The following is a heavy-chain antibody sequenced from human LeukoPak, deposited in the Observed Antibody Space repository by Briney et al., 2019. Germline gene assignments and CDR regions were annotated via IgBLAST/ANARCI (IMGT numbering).Heavy chain of an antibody. Sequence: ASVKVSCKTSGYIFTDYYIHWVRQARGQGLEWMGWINPKSGGTNYAQKFQGRVTMTRDTSISTAYMEMSRLRSDDTAVYYCARNLWFGESSDAFDMWGQGTMVTVSS. D-gene: IGHD3-10*01. J-gene: IGHJ3*02. CDR1: GYIFTDYY. CDR3: ARNLWFGESSDAFDM. CDR2: INPKSGGT. V-gene: IGHV1-2*02.